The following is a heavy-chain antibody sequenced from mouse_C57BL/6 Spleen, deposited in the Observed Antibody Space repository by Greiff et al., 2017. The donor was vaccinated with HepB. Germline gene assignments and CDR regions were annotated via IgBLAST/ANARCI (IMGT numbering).Heavy chain of an antibody. D-gene: IGHD2-3*01. V-gene: IGHV5-17*01. J-gene: IGHJ3*01. CDR1: GFTFSDYG. Sequence: DVKLVESGGGLVKPGGSLKLSCAASGFTFSDYGMHWVRQAPEKGLEWVAYISSGSSTIYYADTVKGRFTISRDNAKNTLFLQMTSLRSEDTAMYYCARNDGYLLKDWGQGTLVTVSA. CDR2: ISSGSSTI. CDR3: ARNDGYLLKD.